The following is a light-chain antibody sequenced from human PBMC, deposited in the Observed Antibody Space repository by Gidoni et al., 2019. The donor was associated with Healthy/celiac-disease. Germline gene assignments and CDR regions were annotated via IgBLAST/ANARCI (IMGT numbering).Light chain of an antibody. Sequence: QPVLTQPPSASGTPGQRVTISWSGSSSNIVSTTVNWYQQLPGTAPQLLIYSNNQRPSGVPDRCSGSKSGTSASLAISGLQSEDEADYYCAAWDDSLNVVVFGGGTKLTVL. V-gene: IGLV1-44*01. CDR1: SSNIVSTT. CDR3: AAWDDSLNVVV. J-gene: IGLJ2*01. CDR2: SNN.